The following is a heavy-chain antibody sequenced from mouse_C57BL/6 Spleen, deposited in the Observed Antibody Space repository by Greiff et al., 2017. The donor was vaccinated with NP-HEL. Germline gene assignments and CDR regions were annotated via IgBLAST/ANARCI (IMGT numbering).Heavy chain of an antibody. Sequence: VKLMESGPELVKPGASVKISCKASGYAFSSSWMNWVKQRPGKGLEWIGRIYPGDGDTNYNGKFKGKATLTADKSSSTAYMQLSSLTSEDSAVYFCARVDDYDAMDYWGQGTSVTVSS. CDR1: GYAFSSSW. CDR3: ARVDDYDAMDY. V-gene: IGHV1-82*01. CDR2: IYPGDGDT. J-gene: IGHJ4*01.